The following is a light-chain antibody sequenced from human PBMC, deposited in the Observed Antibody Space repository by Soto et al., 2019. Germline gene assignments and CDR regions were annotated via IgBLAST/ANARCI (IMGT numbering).Light chain of an antibody. CDR1: RSNIGGRYD. Sequence: QSVLTQPPSVSGAPGQTITISCTGSRSNIGGRYDVHRFQQLPGTPPKLVIYGNSNRPSGVPGRFSGSKSGTSASLVITGLQAEDEADYYCQSFDSSLRAWVFGGGTQLTVL. V-gene: IGLV1-40*01. J-gene: IGLJ3*02. CDR3: QSFDSSLRAWV. CDR2: GNS.